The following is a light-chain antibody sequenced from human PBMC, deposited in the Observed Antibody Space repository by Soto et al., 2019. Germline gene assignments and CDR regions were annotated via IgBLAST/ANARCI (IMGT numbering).Light chain of an antibody. CDR2: EVS. CDR3: SSYAGSNILV. V-gene: IGLV2-8*01. Sequence: QSALTQPRSASGSPGQSVTISSTGTSSDVGGYDYVSWYQQHPGKAPKLMIYEVSKRPSGVPDRFSGSKSGNTASLTVSGLQAEYEADYYCSSYAGSNILVFGGGTKVTVL. CDR1: SSDVGGYDY. J-gene: IGLJ2*01.